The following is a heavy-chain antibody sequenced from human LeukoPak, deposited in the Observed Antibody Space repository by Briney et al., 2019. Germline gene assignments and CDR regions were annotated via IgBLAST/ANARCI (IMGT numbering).Heavy chain of an antibody. Sequence: ASVTVSCKASGYTFTSYDINWVRQATGQGREWMGWMNPNSGNTGYAQKFQGRVTITRNTSISTAYMELSSLRSEDPAVYYCARATTVRLDYRGQGTLVTVSS. D-gene: IGHD4-17*01. CDR1: GYTFTSYD. V-gene: IGHV1-8*03. J-gene: IGHJ4*02. CDR2: MNPNSGNT. CDR3: ARATTVRLDY.